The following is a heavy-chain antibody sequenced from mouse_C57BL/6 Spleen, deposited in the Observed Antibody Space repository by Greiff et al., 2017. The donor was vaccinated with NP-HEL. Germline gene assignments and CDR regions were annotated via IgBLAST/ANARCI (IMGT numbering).Heavy chain of an antibody. D-gene: IGHD2-2*01. Sequence: EVQLQQSGPELVKPGASVKISCKASGYTFTDYYMNWVKQSPGKSLEWIGDINPNNGGTNYHEKFKGKATLTRDKSYSTAYMELRSLTSEDSAVYYCARTGNDSIDYWGQGTSVTVSS. J-gene: IGHJ4*01. CDR1: GYTFTDYY. CDR3: ARTGNDSIDY. CDR2: INPNNGGT. V-gene: IGHV1-26*01.